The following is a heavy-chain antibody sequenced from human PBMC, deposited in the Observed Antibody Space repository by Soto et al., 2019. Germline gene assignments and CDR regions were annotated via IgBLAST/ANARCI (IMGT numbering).Heavy chain of an antibody. CDR3: TTDSYSAVIVVRFDY. CDR2: IKSKTDGGTT. CDR1: GFTSSNGW. J-gene: IGHJ5*01. Sequence: PGGSLILSCAASGFTSSNGWVIWFRQAPGKGLEWVGRIKSKTDGGTTDFAAPVKGRFAISRDDSKDMVYLQMNSLKTEDTGIYYCTTDSYSAVIVVRFDYWGHGTLVTVSS. V-gene: IGHV3-15*07. D-gene: IGHD3-22*01.